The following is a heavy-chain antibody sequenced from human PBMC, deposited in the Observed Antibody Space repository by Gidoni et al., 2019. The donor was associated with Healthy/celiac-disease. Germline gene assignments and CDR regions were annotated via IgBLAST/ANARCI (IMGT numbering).Heavy chain of an antibody. V-gene: IGHV3-23*01. J-gene: IGHJ4*02. CDR3: AKDPFWSDYVWGSYLNWGYFDY. CDR1: GFTFSSYA. CDR2: ISGSGGST. Sequence: EVQLLESGGGLVQPGGSLRLSCAASGFTFSSYAMSWVRQAPGKGLEWVSAISGSGGSTYYADSVKGRFTISRDNSKNTLYLQMNSLRAEDTAVYYCAKDPFWSDYVWGSYLNWGYFDYWGQGTLVTVSS. D-gene: IGHD3-16*02.